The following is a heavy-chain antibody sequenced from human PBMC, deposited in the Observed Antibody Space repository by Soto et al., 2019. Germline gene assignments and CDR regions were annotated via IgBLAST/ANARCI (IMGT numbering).Heavy chain of an antibody. Sequence: SSESLSLTCTDSGDSISSYFWSWIRQPPGKGLEWIGCVYHSGSTNYSPSLKRRVSISVDTSKNQFSLRLTSVTAADTAVYYCARTYSSSYSRYPVYYGMDVWGQGTTVT. V-gene: IGHV4-59*01. D-gene: IGHD3-22*01. CDR3: ARTYSSSYSRYPVYYGMDV. CDR1: GDSISSYF. J-gene: IGHJ6*02. CDR2: VYHSGST.